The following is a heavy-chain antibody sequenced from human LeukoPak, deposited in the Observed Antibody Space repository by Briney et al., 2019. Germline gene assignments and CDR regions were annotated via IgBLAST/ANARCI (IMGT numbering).Heavy chain of an antibody. V-gene: IGHV3-66*01. CDR3: ARDQSYYDSSGSDY. J-gene: IGHJ4*02. CDR1: GFTVSSNY. Sequence: PGGSLRLSCAASGFTVSSNYMSWVRQAPGKGLEWVSVIYGGGSTYYADSVKGRFTISRDNSKNTLYLQMNSLRAEDTAVYYCARDQSYYDSSGSDYWGQGTLVTVSS. CDR2: IYGGGST. D-gene: IGHD3-22*01.